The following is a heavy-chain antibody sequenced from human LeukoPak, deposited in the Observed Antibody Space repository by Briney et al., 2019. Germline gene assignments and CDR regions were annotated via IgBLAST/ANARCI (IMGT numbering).Heavy chain of an antibody. CDR3: AREGRSLQTY. CDR1: GFTFNIYA. D-gene: IGHD5-24*01. CDR2: IGGDDP. Sequence: GGSLRLSCVASGFTFNIYAVSWVRQAPGKGLEWVSTIGGDDPYYADSVKGRFTISRDNSKNTLFLQMNSLRAEDTAVYYCAREGRSLQTYWGRGTLVTVSS. J-gene: IGHJ4*02. V-gene: IGHV3-23*01.